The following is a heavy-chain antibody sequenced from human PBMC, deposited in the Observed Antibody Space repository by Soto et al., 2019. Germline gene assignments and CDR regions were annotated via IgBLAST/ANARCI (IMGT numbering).Heavy chain of an antibody. CDR2: IYYSGST. V-gene: IGHV4-39*07. Sequence: PSETLSLTCTVSGGSISSSSYYWGWIRQPPGKGLEWIGNIYYSGSTYYNPSLKSRVTISVDTSKNQFSLKLSSVTAADTAVYYCARRVTIFGVVNGVGYYYYYMDVWGKGTTVTVSS. CDR3: ARRVTIFGVVNGVGYYYYYMDV. CDR1: GGSISSSSYY. J-gene: IGHJ6*03. D-gene: IGHD3-3*01.